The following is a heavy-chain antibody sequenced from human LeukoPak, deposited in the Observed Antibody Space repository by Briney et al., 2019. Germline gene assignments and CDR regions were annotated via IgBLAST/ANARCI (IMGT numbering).Heavy chain of an antibody. CDR1: GFTFSSYN. Sequence: GGSLRLSCAASGFTFSSYNMNWVRQAPGKGLEWVSSISSSSTCIYYTDSVRGRFTISRDNAKNSLYLQMNSLRAEDTAVYWCARDYIAYDPLDYWGQGALVTVSS. CDR2: ISSSSTCI. V-gene: IGHV3-21*01. CDR3: ARDYIAYDPLDY. J-gene: IGHJ4*02. D-gene: IGHD3-3*01.